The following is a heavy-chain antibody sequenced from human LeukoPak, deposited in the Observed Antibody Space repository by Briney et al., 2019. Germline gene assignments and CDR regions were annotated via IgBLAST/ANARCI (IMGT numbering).Heavy chain of an antibody. CDR2: INQDGSEK. J-gene: IGHJ4*02. CDR1: GFTFSTYW. CDR3: AKSSPPPLRY. Sequence: PGGSLRLSCVASGFTFSTYWMSWVRQTPGKGLEWVANINQDGSEKNYVDSVKGRFTISRDNSKNTLYLQMNSLRAEDTAVYYCAKSSPPPLRYWGQGTLVTVSS. V-gene: IGHV3-7*03.